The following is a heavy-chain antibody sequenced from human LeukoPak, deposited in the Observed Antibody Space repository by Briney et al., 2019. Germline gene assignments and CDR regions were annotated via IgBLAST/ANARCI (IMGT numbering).Heavy chain of an antibody. Sequence: SVKVSCKASGGTFSSYAISWVRQAPGQGLEWMGGIIPIFGTANYAQKFQGRVTITADKSTSTAYMELSSLRSEDTAVYYCAREGDYYGSGSPFDYWGQGTLVTVSS. J-gene: IGHJ4*02. D-gene: IGHD3-10*01. CDR1: GGTFSSYA. CDR2: IIPIFGTA. CDR3: AREGDYYGSGSPFDY. V-gene: IGHV1-69*06.